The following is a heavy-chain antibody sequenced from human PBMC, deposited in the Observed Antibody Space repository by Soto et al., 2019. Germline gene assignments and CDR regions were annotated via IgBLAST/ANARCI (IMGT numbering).Heavy chain of an antibody. CDR1: AFTCSSYS. J-gene: IGHJ4*02. D-gene: IGHD3-16*01. Sequence: RGPLRLSSSPSAFTCSSYSMNWVRQAPGKRLEWVSYISSSSSTIYYADSAKGRFTISRDNAKNSLYLQMNSLRAEDTAVYYCARDQDMITFGLFDYWGQGTLVTVSS. V-gene: IGHV3-48*01. CDR3: ARDQDMITFGLFDY. CDR2: ISSSSSTI.